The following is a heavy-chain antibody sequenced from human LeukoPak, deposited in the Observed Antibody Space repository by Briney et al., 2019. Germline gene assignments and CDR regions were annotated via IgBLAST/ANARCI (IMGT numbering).Heavy chain of an antibody. CDR1: GYTFTSYG. V-gene: IGHV1-18*01. Sequence: ASVKVSCKASGYTFTSYGISWVRQAPGQGLEWMGWISASNGNTNYAQKLQGRVTMTTDTSTSTAYMELRSLRSDDTAVYYCARDLELVTMIVVGHYYYMDVWGKGTTVTVSS. J-gene: IGHJ6*03. CDR3: ARDLELVTMIVVGHYYYMDV. CDR2: ISASNGNT. D-gene: IGHD3-22*01.